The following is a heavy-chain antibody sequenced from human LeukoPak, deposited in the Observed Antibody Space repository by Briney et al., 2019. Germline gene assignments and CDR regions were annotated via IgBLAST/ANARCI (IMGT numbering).Heavy chain of an antibody. CDR1: GGSISSGGYY. CDR2: IFYNGST. Sequence: SETLSLTCTVSGGSISSGGYYWGWIRQHPVKGLEWIGFIFYNGSTYCNPSLKSRLTLSVDTSKRRFSLRLSSVAAADSAVYYCVVGEQTYFDYWGQGILVAVSS. D-gene: IGHD3-10*01. J-gene: IGHJ4*02. CDR3: VVGEQTYFDY. V-gene: IGHV4-31*03.